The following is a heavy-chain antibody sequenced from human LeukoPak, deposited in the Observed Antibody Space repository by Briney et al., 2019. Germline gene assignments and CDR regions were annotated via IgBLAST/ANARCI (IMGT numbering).Heavy chain of an antibody. J-gene: IGHJ5*02. Sequence: GGSLRLSCAASGFTFSSYSMNWVRHAPGKGLEWVSSISSSSSYIYYADSVKGRFTISRDNAKNSLYLQMNSLRAEDMAVYYCARDLRYYDSSGYRFDPWGQGTLVTVSS. CDR1: GFTFSSYS. D-gene: IGHD3-22*01. CDR2: ISSSSSYI. V-gene: IGHV3-21*01. CDR3: ARDLRYYDSSGYRFDP.